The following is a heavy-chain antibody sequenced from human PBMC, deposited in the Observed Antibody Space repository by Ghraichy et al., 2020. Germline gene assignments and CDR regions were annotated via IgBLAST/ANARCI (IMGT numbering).Heavy chain of an antibody. Sequence: GESLNISCAASGFIFSNYAMTWVRQAPGKGLEWVSSITGTGSNTYYEDSVKGRFTISRDNSQNTLYLQMNSLRAEDTAVYYCSKDDYCSGATCATSYYYGLDLWGQGTTVTTSS. CDR1: GFIFSNYA. V-gene: IGHV3-23*01. D-gene: IGHD2-15*01. CDR2: ITGTGSNT. J-gene: IGHJ6*01. CDR3: SKDDYCSGATCATSYYYGLDL.